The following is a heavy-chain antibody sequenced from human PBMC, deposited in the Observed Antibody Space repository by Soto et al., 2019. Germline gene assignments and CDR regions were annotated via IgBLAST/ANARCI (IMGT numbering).Heavy chain of an antibody. J-gene: IGHJ6*02. Sequence: QVQLVESGGGVVQPGRSLRLSCAASGFTFNSYGMHWVRQAPGKGLEWVAVISYDGSNKYYADSVKGRFTISRDNSKNTLYLQMNSLRAEDTAVYYCAKEEYISSSWGKLQYYYGMDVWGQGTTVTVSS. D-gene: IGHD6-6*01. CDR1: GFTFNSYG. CDR3: AKEEYISSSWGKLQYYYGMDV. V-gene: IGHV3-30*18. CDR2: ISYDGSNK.